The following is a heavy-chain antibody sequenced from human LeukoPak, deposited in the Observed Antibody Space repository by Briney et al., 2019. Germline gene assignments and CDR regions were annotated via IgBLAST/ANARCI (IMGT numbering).Heavy chain of an antibody. CDR1: GYSISSGYY. V-gene: IGHV4-38-2*02. Sequence: SETLSLTCTVSGYSISSGYYWGWIRQPPGKGLEWIGSIYHSGSTYYNPSLKSRVTISVDTSKNQFSLKLSSVTAADTAVYYCAKGTPKPFGGVIVPSWYFDYWGQGTLVTVSS. CDR2: IYHSGST. D-gene: IGHD3-16*02. CDR3: AKGTPKPFGGVIVPSWYFDY. J-gene: IGHJ4*02.